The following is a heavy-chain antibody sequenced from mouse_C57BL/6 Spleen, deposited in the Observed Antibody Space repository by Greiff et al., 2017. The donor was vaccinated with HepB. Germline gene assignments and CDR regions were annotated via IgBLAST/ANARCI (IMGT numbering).Heavy chain of an antibody. CDR2: IWSGGST. J-gene: IGHJ4*01. V-gene: IGHV2-2*01. CDR3: ARRGNLDSNCAMDY. Sequence: VQLQQSGPGLVQPSQSLSITCTASGFSFTSYGVHWVRQSPGKGLEWLGVIWSGGSTDYYAAFISRLSISKDKSKSHVFLKMNSLQADDTAIYYCARRGNLDSNCAMDYWGQGTSVTVSS. CDR1: GFSFTSYG. D-gene: IGHD2-5*01.